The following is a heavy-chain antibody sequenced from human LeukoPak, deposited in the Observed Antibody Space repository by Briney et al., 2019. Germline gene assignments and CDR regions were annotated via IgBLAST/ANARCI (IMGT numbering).Heavy chain of an antibody. J-gene: IGHJ4*02. D-gene: IGHD5-12*01. V-gene: IGHV3-30*02. CDR3: AKDSPPTSEWLPDY. Sequence: GGSLRLSCVGSGFTFRSYGMHWVRQAPGKGLEWVAFIRHDGSKKFYADSVKGRFTISRDSSQNTLYQQVDSLRVDDTAVYYCAKDSPPTSEWLPDYWGQGTLVTISS. CDR2: IRHDGSKK. CDR1: GFTFRSYG.